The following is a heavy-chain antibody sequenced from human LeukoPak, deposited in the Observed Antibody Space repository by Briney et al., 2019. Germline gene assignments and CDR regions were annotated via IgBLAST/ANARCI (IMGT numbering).Heavy chain of an antibody. CDR1: GYTFTGYY. Sequence: GAPVKVSCKASGYTFTGYYMHWVRQAPGQGLEWMGWINPNSGGTNYAQKFQGRVTMTRDTSISTAYMEPSRLRSDDTAVYYCARILGSEFDYWGQGTLVTVSS. V-gene: IGHV1-2*02. CDR2: INPNSGGT. D-gene: IGHD6-6*01. J-gene: IGHJ4*02. CDR3: ARILGSEFDY.